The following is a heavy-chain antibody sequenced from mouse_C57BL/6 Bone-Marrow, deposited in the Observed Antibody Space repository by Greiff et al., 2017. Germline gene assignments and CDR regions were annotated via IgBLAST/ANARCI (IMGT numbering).Heavy chain of an antibody. CDR3: ARRDYGRAWFAY. V-gene: IGHV1-55*01. Sequence: QVQLQQPGAELVKPGASVTMSCKASGYTFTSYWITWVKQRPGQGLEWIGDIYPGSGSTNYNEKFKSKATLTVDTSSSTAYMQLSSLTSEDSAVYYCARRDYGRAWFAYWGQGTLVTVSA. CDR1: GYTFTSYW. J-gene: IGHJ3*01. CDR2: IYPGSGST. D-gene: IGHD1-1*01.